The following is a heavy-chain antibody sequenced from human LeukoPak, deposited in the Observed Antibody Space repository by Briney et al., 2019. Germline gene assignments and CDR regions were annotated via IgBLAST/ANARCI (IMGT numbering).Heavy chain of an antibody. D-gene: IGHD2-15*01. CDR3: ARGSYCSGGSCSPNWFDP. Sequence: GASVKVSCKASGYTFTSYDINWVRQATGQGLEWMGWMNPNSGNTGYAQKFQGRVTMTRNTSISTAYMELSSLRSEDTAVYYCARGSYCSGGSCSPNWFDPWGQGTLVTVSS. J-gene: IGHJ5*02. CDR2: MNPNSGNT. V-gene: IGHV1-8*01. CDR1: GYTFTSYD.